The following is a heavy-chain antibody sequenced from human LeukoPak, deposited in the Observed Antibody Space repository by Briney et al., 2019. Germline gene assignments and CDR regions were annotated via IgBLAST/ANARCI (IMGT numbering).Heavy chain of an antibody. Sequence: SETLSLTCAVYGRPFTGYYWSWIRQPPGKGLEWIGEINHSGITNYNPSLKSRVTISADTSKNQFSLKLSSVTAADTAVYYCARLNDYGGNFDAFDIWGQGTMVTVSS. CDR2: INHSGIT. CDR1: GRPFTGYY. D-gene: IGHD4-23*01. J-gene: IGHJ3*02. CDR3: ARLNDYGGNFDAFDI. V-gene: IGHV4-34*01.